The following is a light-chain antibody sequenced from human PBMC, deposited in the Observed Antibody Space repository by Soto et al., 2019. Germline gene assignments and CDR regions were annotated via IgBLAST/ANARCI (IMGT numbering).Light chain of an antibody. J-gene: IGKJ4*01. V-gene: IGKV3-15*01. CDR3: QQYNNWPPLT. Sequence: EIVMTQSPATLSVSPGERATLSCRASQSVSSKLAWYQQKPGQAPRLLIYGASTRATGIPARFSGSGSGTEFTLTISILHSEYFAAYYCQQYNNWPPLTFGGGTKVDIK. CDR1: QSVSSK. CDR2: GAS.